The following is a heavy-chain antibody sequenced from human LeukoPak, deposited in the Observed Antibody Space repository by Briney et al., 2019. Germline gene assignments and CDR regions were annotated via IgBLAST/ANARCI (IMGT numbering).Heavy chain of an antibody. CDR2: IIPIFGTA. CDR1: GNSISNYA. V-gene: IGHV1-69*13. CDR3: TTRACHAGGCSSSFYYYYGLHF. Sequence: ASVKVSCKASGNSISNYAVSWVRQAPGQGFEWMGGIIPIFGTADYAQKFQGRVTITADQSTSTTYMALSSLKSEDTATYYCTTRACHAGGCSSSFYYYYGLHFWGQGTTVTVSS. D-gene: IGHD3-16*01. J-gene: IGHJ6*02.